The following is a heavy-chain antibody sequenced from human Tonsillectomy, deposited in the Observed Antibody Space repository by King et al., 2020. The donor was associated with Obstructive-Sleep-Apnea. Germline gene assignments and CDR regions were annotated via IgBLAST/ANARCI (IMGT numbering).Heavy chain of an antibody. D-gene: IGHD3-22*01. CDR3: ARGIDYYDSSGSPS. CDR1: GGSFSAYY. V-gene: IGHV4-34*01. CDR2: INHFGST. Sequence: VQLQQWGAGLLKPSETLSLTCAVYGGSFSAYYWGWIRQPPGKGREWVGGINHFGSTNYNPSPKSRVTISVDTSKNQFSLKLSSVTAADTAVYYCARGIDYYDSSGSPSWGQGTLVTVSS. J-gene: IGHJ4*02.